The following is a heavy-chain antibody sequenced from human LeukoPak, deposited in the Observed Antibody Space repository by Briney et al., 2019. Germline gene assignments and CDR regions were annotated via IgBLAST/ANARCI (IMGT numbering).Heavy chain of an antibody. CDR2: IYYSGST. Sequence: SETLSLTCTVSCGSISSSSYSWGWIRHPPGKGLEWIGSIYYSGSTYFNPSLKSRVTISVDTSKNQFSLKLSSVTAADTAVYYCARDNEVPHITGTTNWFDPWGQGTLVTVPS. V-gene: IGHV4-39*07. CDR3: ARDNEVPHITGTTNWFDP. D-gene: IGHD1-7*01. CDR1: CGSISSSSYS. J-gene: IGHJ5*02.